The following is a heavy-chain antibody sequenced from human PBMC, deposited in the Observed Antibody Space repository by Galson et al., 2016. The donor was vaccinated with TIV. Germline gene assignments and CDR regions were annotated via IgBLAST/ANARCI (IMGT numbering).Heavy chain of an antibody. Sequence: SLRLSCAASGFTFSNYGMHGVRQAPGKGLEWVAFTRYDGTNTYYADSVKGRFTISRDNSKNTLYLQMDSLRTEDSAVYYCAKATAFFVPLTYPLYFDLWGPRTLLTASS. CDR3: AKATAFFVPLTYPLYFDL. V-gene: IGHV3-30*02. CDR1: GFTFSNYG. J-gene: IGHJ2*01. D-gene: IGHD3-3*02. CDR2: TRYDGTNT.